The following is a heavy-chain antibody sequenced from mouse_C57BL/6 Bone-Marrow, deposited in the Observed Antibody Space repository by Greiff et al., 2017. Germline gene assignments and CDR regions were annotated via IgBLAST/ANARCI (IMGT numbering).Heavy chain of an antibody. CDR3: ASPCDYCAWFAY. CDR2: IDTEDGET. Sequence: EVQLQQSGAELVKPGASVKLSCTASGFNIKDYYMHWVKQRTEQGLEWIGRIDTEDGETKYAPKFQGKATITADTSSNTADLQLSSLTSEDTAVYYCASPCDYCAWFAYWGQGTLVTVSA. CDR1: GFNIKDYY. V-gene: IGHV14-2*01. D-gene: IGHD2-4*01. J-gene: IGHJ3*01.